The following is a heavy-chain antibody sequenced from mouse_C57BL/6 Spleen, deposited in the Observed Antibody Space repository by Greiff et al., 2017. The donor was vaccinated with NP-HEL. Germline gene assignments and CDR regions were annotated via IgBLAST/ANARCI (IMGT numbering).Heavy chain of an antibody. CDR2: IYPGDGDT. V-gene: IGHV1-82*01. Sequence: VQLQQSGPELVKPGASVKISCKASGYAFSSSWMNWVKRRPGKGLEWIGRIYPGDGDTNYNGKFKGKATLTADKSSSTAYMQLSSLTSEDSAVYFCARSKTDGYYAMDYWGQGTSVTVSS. J-gene: IGHJ4*01. D-gene: IGHD2-3*01. CDR3: ARSKTDGYYAMDY. CDR1: GYAFSSSW.